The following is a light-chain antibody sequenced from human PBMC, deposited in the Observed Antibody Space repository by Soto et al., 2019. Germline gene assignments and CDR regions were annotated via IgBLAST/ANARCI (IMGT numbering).Light chain of an antibody. Sequence: EIVLTQFPGTLSLSSGERATLSCRASQTMSSSYLAWYQQKPGQAPRLLIYGASSRATGIPDRFSGSGSGTEFTLTISRLEPEDFAVYYCQQYGTSPLTFGGGTKVEIK. J-gene: IGKJ4*01. V-gene: IGKV3-20*01. CDR1: QTMSSSY. CDR2: GAS. CDR3: QQYGTSPLT.